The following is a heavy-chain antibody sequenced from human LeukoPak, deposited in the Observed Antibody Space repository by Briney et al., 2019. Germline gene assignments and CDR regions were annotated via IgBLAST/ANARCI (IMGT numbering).Heavy chain of an antibody. CDR1: GFTFSSYA. CDR3: ARDAAAAGTGLYYYYGMDV. Sequence: GGSLRLSCAASGFTFSSYAMHWVRQAPGKGLEWVAVISYDGSNKYYADSVKGRFTISRDNSKNTLYLQMNSLRAEDTAVYYCARDAAAAGTGLYYYYGMDVWGQGTTVTVFS. V-gene: IGHV3-30*04. J-gene: IGHJ6*02. D-gene: IGHD6-13*01. CDR2: ISYDGSNK.